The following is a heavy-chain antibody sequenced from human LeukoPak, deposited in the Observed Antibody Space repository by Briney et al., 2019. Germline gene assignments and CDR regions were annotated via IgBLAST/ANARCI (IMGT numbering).Heavy chain of an antibody. V-gene: IGHV3-7*01. D-gene: IGHD4-17*01. CDR3: ARDYPDFGDYRVWFDP. CDR2: IKQDGSEK. Sequence: PGGSLRLSCAASGFTFSSYWMSWVRQAPGKGLEWVANIKQDGSEKYYVDSVKGRFTISRDNAKNSLYLQMNSLRAEDTAVYYCARDYPDFGDYRVWFDPWGQGTLVTVSS. J-gene: IGHJ5*02. CDR1: GFTFSSYW.